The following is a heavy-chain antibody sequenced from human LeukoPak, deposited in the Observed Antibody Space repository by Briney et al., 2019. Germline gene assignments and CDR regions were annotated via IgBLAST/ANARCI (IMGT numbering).Heavy chain of an antibody. CDR1: GFTFSSYT. CDR3: AKDRCSNGIGCYYYYMDV. CDR2: IQYDGSNE. D-gene: IGHD2-8*01. J-gene: IGHJ6*03. Sequence: PGRSLRLSCAASGFTFSSYTMHWVRQAPGKGLEWVAYIQYDGSNEQYADSVKGRFSISRDSSKNILNLQMNSLRAEDTAVYYCAKDRCSNGIGCYYYYMDVWGKGTTVTIYS. V-gene: IGHV3-30*04.